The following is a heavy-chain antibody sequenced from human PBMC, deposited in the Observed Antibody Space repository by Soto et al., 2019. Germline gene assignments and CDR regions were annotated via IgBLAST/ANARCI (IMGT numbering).Heavy chain of an antibody. CDR1: GFTFSSYG. CDR2: ISYDGSNK. D-gene: IGHD3-10*01. V-gene: IGHV3-30*18. J-gene: IGHJ4*02. Sequence: QVQLVESGGGVVQPGRSLRLSCAASGFTFSSYGMHWVRQAPGKGLEWVAVISYDGSNKYYADSVKGRFTISRDNSKNTLYLQMNSLRAEDTAVYYCANIPNGDFDYWGQGTLVTVSS. CDR3: ANIPNGDFDY.